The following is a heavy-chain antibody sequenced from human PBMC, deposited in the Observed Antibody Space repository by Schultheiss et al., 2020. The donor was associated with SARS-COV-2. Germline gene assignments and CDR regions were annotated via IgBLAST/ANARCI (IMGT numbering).Heavy chain of an antibody. CDR2: IYYSGST. CDR1: GGSISSGGYY. V-gene: IGHV4-31*03. CDR3: ARDARARNWYGMDV. J-gene: IGHJ6*02. D-gene: IGHD1-1*01. Sequence: SETLSLTCTVSGGSISSGGYYWSWIRQHPGKGLEWIGYIYYSGSTYYNPSLKSRVTISVDTSKNQFSLQLNSVTPEDTAVYYCARDARARNWYGMDVWGQGTTVTVSS.